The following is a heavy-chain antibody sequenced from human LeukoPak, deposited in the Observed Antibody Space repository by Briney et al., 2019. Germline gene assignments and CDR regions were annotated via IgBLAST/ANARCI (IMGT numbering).Heavy chain of an antibody. D-gene: IGHD6-19*01. V-gene: IGHV1-2*06. CDR3: ARGPSSGLYYFDY. CDR2: INPNSGGT. CDR1: GYTFTGYY. Sequence: ASVKVSCKASGYTFTGYYMHWVRQAPGQGLEWMGRINPNSGGTNYAQKFQGRVTMTRDTSTSTVYMELSSLRSEDTAVYYCARGPSSGLYYFDYWGQGTLVTVSS. J-gene: IGHJ4*02.